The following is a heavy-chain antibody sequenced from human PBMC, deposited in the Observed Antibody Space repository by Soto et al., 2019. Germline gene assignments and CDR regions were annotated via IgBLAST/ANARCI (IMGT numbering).Heavy chain of an antibody. V-gene: IGHV4-34*01. CDR2: INPTGSP. D-gene: IGHD4-17*01. Sequence: QVQLQQWGAGLLKPSETLSLTCAVYGGSFSGYYWSWIRQPPGKGLEWIGEINPTGSPHYTPSLRSRVAMSGDTPKNQFSLKLTSVTAADTAVYYCARGRDGGAANWGQGTLVTVSS. J-gene: IGHJ4*02. CDR3: ARGRDGGAAN. CDR1: GGSFSGYY.